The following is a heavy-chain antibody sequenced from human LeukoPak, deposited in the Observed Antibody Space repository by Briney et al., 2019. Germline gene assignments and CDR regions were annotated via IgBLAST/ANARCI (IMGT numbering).Heavy chain of an antibody. CDR2: INPSGGST. J-gene: IGHJ4*02. CDR3: ARELPTVTAFDS. V-gene: IGHV1-46*01. D-gene: IGHD4-17*01. CDR1: GYTFTSYY. Sequence: ASVKVSCKASGYTFTSYYMHWVRQAPGQGLEWMGIINPSGGSTTYAQKFQGRVTMTWDTSTSTVYMELSSLRSDDTAVYYCARELPTVTAFDSWGQGTLATVSS.